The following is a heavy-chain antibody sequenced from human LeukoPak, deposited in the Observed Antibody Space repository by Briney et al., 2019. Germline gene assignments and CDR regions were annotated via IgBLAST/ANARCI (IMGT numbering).Heavy chain of an antibody. CDR1: GFTFSDYY. D-gene: IGHD5-24*01. J-gene: IGHJ6*03. V-gene: IGHV3-11*04. CDR3: AGRRDGYNYDYYMDV. CDR2: ISSSGSTT. Sequence: GGSLRLSCAASGFTFSDYYMSWIRQAPGKGLEWVSYISSSGSTTYYADSVKGRFTISRDNAKNSLYLQMNSLRAEDTAVYYCAGRRDGYNYDYYMDVWGKGTTVTVSS.